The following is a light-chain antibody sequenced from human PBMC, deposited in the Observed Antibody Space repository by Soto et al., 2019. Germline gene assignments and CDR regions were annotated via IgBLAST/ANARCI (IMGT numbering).Light chain of an antibody. CDR2: SIN. J-gene: IGLJ3*02. CDR1: TGAVTSGYY. V-gene: IGLV7-43*01. Sequence: QTVVTQEPSLTVSPGETVTLTCASSTGAVTSGYYPNWFQQKPGQEPRPLIYSINNKHSWTPARFSGSLLGDKAALTLSGVQPEDEAEYYCLLYYDGAQVFGGGTKLTVL. CDR3: LLYYDGAQV.